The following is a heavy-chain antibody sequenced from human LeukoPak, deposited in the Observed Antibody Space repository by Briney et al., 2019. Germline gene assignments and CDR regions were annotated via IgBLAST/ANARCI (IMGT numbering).Heavy chain of an antibody. CDR3: ARGAVVNGLDV. Sequence: SETLSLTCAVYGGSLSGYYWSWIRQPPGTRLEWIGYIYYSGTTNYNPSFKSRVTMSVDTSKNQFSLKLSSVTAADTAVYYCARGAVVNGLDVWGQGTTVTVSS. CDR1: GGSLSGYY. J-gene: IGHJ6*02. V-gene: IGHV4-59*01. D-gene: IGHD3-16*02. CDR2: IYYSGTT.